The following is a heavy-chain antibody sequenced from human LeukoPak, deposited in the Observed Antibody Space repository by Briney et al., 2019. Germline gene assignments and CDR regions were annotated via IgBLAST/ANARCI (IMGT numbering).Heavy chain of an antibody. Sequence: GGSLRLSCAASRFTVSSNYMTWVRQAPGKGLEWVSAISGSGGSTYYADSVKGRFTISRDNSKNTLYLQMNSLRAEDTAVYYCANSIAVAPFSFDYWGQGTLVTVSS. D-gene: IGHD6-19*01. J-gene: IGHJ4*02. CDR2: ISGSGGST. V-gene: IGHV3-23*01. CDR1: RFTVSSNY. CDR3: ANSIAVAPFSFDY.